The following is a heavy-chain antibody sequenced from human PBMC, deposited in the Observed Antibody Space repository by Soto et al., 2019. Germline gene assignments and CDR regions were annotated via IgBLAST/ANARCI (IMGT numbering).Heavy chain of an antibody. V-gene: IGHV3-21*01. CDR2: ISSSSSYI. CDR1: GFTFSSYS. CDR3: ARCRISPFYYGMDV. Sequence: GGSLRLSCAASGFTFSSYSMNWVRQAPGKGLEWVSSISSSSSYIYYADSVKGRFTISRDNAKNSLYLQMNSLRAEDTAVYYCARCRISPFYYGMDVWGQGTTVTVSS. J-gene: IGHJ6*02.